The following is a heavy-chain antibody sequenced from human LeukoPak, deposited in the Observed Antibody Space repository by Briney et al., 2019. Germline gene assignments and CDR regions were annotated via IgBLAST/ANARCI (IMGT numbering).Heavy chain of an antibody. V-gene: IGHV4-39*01. CDR3: ARHKRRASSPNWFDP. Sequence: SETLSLTCTVSGGSISSSSYYWGWIRQPPGQGLEWIGTIYSSGSTYYNASLKSRVTISVDTSKNQFSLKLSSVTAADTALYYCARHKRRASSPNWFDPWGQGTLVTVSS. CDR1: GGSISSSSYY. D-gene: IGHD6-13*01. CDR2: IYSSGST. J-gene: IGHJ5*02.